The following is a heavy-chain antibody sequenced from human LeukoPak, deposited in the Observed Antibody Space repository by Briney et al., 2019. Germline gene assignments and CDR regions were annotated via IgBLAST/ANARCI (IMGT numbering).Heavy chain of an antibody. Sequence: ASVKVSCKASGGTFSSYAISWVRQAPGQGLEWMGGIIPILGIASYAQKFQGRVTITADESTSTAYMELSSLRSEDTAVYYCARGEDYFDYWGQGTLVTVSS. J-gene: IGHJ4*02. CDR3: ARGEDYFDY. CDR1: GGTFSSYA. V-gene: IGHV1-69*10. CDR2: IIPILGIA.